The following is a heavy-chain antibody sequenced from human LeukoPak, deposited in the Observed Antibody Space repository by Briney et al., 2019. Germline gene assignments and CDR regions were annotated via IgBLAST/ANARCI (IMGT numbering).Heavy chain of an antibody. CDR2: IYPGGGST. Sequence: ASVKVSCKASGYTFTSYYIHWVRQAPGQGLEWMGIIYPGGGSTSYAQKFQGRVTMTRDMSTSTVYMELSSLRSEDTAVYYCARFRPHGYYDTFDIWGQGTMVTVS. J-gene: IGHJ3*02. CDR3: ARFRPHGYYDTFDI. V-gene: IGHV1-46*01. CDR1: GYTFTSYY. D-gene: IGHD5-18*01.